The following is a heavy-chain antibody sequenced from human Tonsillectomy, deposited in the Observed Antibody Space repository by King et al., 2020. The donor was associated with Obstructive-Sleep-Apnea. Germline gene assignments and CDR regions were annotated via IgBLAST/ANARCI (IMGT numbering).Heavy chain of an antibody. CDR2: ISSDGSKK. J-gene: IGHJ4*02. CDR3: ARERSGYFDY. CDR1: GFTFSYYT. D-gene: IGHD2-15*01. V-gene: IGHV3-30*04. Sequence: QLVQSGGGVVQPGRSLILSCEASGFTFSYYTIHWVRQAPGKGLEWEAAISSDGSKKYYVDSVKGRVTISRDNSENTLYLQMHSLRTEDTAVYYCARERSGYFDYWGQGTLVTVSS.